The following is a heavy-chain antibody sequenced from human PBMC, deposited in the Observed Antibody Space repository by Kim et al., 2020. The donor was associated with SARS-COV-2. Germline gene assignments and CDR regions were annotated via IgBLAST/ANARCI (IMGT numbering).Heavy chain of an antibody. CDR2: ISSSSSYI. Sequence: SGCTFSSYSMNWVRQAPGKGLEWVSSISSSSSYIYYADSVKGRFTISRDNAKNSLYLQMNSLRAEDTAVYYCARDRLTGPHIVATIMYNW. CDR1: GCTFSSYS. J-gene: IGHJ5*01. V-gene: IGHV3-21*01. CDR3: ARDRLTGPHIVATIMYNW. D-gene: IGHD5-12*01.